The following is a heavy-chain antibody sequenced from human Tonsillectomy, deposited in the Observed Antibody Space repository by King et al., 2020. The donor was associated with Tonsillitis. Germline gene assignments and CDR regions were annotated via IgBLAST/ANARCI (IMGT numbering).Heavy chain of an antibody. D-gene: IGHD3-16*01. CDR2: ITSSSSYT. V-gene: IGHV3-11*05. J-gene: IGHJ3*02. CDR3: AGTRGSGLRRAFDI. Sequence: VQLVESGGGLVKPGGSLRLSCAASGFTFSDYYMNWIRLAPGKGLEWVSYITSSSSYTNYADSVKGRFTISRDNAKNSLYLQMHSLRAEDTAVYYCAGTRGSGLRRAFDIWGQGTVVTVSS. CDR1: GFTFSDYY.